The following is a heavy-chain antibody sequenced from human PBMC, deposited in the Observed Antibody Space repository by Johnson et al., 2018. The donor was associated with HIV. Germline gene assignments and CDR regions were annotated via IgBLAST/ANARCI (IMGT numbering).Heavy chain of an antibody. Sequence: VQLVESGGGLVQPGGSLRLSCAASGFTFSSYDMHWVRQATGKGLEWVSAIGTAGDTYYPGSVKGRFTISRDNSKNTLYLQMNSLRAEDTAVYYCARTGRRVVVRGGAFYIWGQGTLVTVSS. V-gene: IGHV3-13*01. D-gene: IGHD3-22*01. CDR1: GFTFSSYD. J-gene: IGHJ3*02. CDR3: ARTGRRVVVRGGAFYI. CDR2: IGTAGDT.